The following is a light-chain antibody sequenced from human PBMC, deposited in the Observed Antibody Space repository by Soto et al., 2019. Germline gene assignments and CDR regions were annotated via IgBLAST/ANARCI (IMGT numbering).Light chain of an antibody. CDR2: AAS. Sequence: DILMTQSPSTLSLSVGDRVTITCRASQGIGRCLAWYQQKPGLAPKLLIYAASSLPSGIPARFSGSGSGTDFTLTISSLEPEDFAVYYCQQRSNKPRTFGHGTKVDIK. CDR3: QQRSNKPRT. V-gene: IGKV1-12*01. J-gene: IGKJ1*01. CDR1: QGIGRC.